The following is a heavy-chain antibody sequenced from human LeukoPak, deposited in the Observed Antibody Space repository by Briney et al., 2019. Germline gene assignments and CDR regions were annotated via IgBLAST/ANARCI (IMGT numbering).Heavy chain of an antibody. CDR1: GYTFTGYY. D-gene: IGHD5-12*01. CDR2: INPNSGGT. J-gene: IGHJ5*02. V-gene: IGHV1-2*02. Sequence: ASVKVSCKASGYTFTGYYMHWVRQAPGQGLEWMGWINPNSGGTNYAQKFQGRVTMTRDTSISTAYMELSRLRSDDTAVYYCARARWGYSGYATWGQGTLVTVSS. CDR3: ARARWGYSGYAT.